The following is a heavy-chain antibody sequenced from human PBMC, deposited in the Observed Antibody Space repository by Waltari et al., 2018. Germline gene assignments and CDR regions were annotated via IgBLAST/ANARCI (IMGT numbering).Heavy chain of an antibody. D-gene: IGHD3-10*01. CDR3: ARPRRGRDAFDV. V-gene: IGHV5-51*03. CDR1: GYRFISYW. CDR2: IWPDDSDT. Sequence: EVQLVQSGPEVKKSGESLRISCQVSGYRFISYWIALVRQMPGKGLEYMGIIWPDDSDTRYSPSFQGQVIISVDKSIGTAYLQLNTLKASDTAMYYCARPRRGRDAFDVWGPGTMVTVSS. J-gene: IGHJ3*01.